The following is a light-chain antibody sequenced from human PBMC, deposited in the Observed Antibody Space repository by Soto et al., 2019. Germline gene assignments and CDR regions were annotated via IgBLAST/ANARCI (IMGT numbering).Light chain of an antibody. Sequence: QSALTQPASVSGSPGQSITIYCTGTSGDVGGYKFVSWYQQHPGKAPKLMIYEVSNRPSGVSSRFSGSKSGNTASLTISGLQAEDEADYYCCSYTGRITYVFGTGTKLTVL. CDR2: EVS. CDR3: CSYTGRITYV. J-gene: IGLJ1*01. CDR1: SGDVGGYKF. V-gene: IGLV2-14*01.